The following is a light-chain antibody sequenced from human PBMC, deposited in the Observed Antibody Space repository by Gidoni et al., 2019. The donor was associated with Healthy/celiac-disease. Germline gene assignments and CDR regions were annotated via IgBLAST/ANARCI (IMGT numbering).Light chain of an antibody. CDR3: NSRDSSGNHVV. CDR2: GKN. J-gene: IGLJ2*01. V-gene: IGLV3-19*01. Sequence: SSELTQDPAVSVALGQTGRITCQGDSLRSYYASWYQQKPVQAPVLVIYGKNNRPSGIPDRFSGSSSGNTASLTITGAQAEDEADYYCNSRDSSGNHVVFGGGTKLTVL. CDR1: SLRSYY.